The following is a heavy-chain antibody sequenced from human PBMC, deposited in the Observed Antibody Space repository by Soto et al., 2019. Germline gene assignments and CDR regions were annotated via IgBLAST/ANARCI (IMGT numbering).Heavy chain of an antibody. Sequence: QVTLKESGPVLVKPTETLTLTCTVSGFSLSNARMGVSWISQPPGKALEWLAHIFSNDEKSYSTSLKSRLTISKDTSKSQVVLTMTNMDPVDTATYYCARIGGYYSGSGSHPYYFDYWGQGTLVTVSS. CDR3: ARIGGYYSGSGSHPYYFDY. CDR2: IFSNDEK. CDR1: GFSLSNARMG. V-gene: IGHV2-26*01. D-gene: IGHD3-10*01. J-gene: IGHJ4*02.